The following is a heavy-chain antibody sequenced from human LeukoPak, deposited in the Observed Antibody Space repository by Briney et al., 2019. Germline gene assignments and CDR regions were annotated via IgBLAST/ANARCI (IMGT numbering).Heavy chain of an antibody. CDR3: ARGKDTAMGTAFDI. V-gene: IGHV4-34*01. J-gene: IGHJ3*02. Sequence: NPSETLSLTCAVDGGSFSGYYWSWIRQPPGKGLEWIGEINHSGSTNYNPSLKSRVTISVDTSKNQFSLKLSSVTAADTAVYYCARGKDTAMGTAFDIWGQGTMVTVSS. D-gene: IGHD5-18*01. CDR1: GGSFSGYY. CDR2: INHSGST.